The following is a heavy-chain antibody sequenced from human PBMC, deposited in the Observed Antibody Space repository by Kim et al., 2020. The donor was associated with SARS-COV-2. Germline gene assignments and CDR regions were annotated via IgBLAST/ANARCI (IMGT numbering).Heavy chain of an antibody. V-gene: IGHV3-64*01. CDR2: ISSNGGST. CDR3: ARDSTEIYDYVWGSYRPSYYYYGMNV. D-gene: IGHD3-16*02. J-gene: IGHJ6*02. CDR1: GFTFSSYA. Sequence: GGSLRLSCAASGFTFSSYAMHWVRQAPGKGLEYVSAISSNGGSTYYANSVKGRFTISRHNSKNTLYLQMGSLRAEDMAVYYCARDSTEIYDYVWGSYRPSYYYYGMNVWGQGTTVTVSS.